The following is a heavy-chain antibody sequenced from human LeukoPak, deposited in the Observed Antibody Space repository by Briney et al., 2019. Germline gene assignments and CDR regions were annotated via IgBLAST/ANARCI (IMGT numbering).Heavy chain of an antibody. D-gene: IGHD3-10*01. J-gene: IGHJ4*02. CDR3: ARAVGGDGSGSL. CDR1: GGSISSYY. Sequence: SETLSLTCTVSGGSISSYYWSWIRQPPGKGLEWIGYIYYSGSTNYNPSLKSRVTMSVDMSTRQISLKLSSVTAADTAVYYCARAVGGDGSGSLWGPGTLVTVSS. CDR2: IYYSGST. V-gene: IGHV4-59*01.